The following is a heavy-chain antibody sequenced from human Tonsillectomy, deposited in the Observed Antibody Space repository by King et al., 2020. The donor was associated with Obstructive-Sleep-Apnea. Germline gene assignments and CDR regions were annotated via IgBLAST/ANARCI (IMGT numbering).Heavy chain of an antibody. J-gene: IGHJ4*02. CDR2: INPNSDDT. Sequence: VQLVQSGAEVKKPGASVKVSCKASGYTFTGYYMHWVRQAPGQGLEWMGWINPNSDDTNYAKKFQGRVTMTRDTSLSTAYMELSRLSSDDTAVYYCARENAHTSVWSIGSDGNDYWGQGTLVTVSS. V-gene: IGHV1-2*02. D-gene: IGHD6-19*01. CDR1: GYTFTGYY. CDR3: ARENAHTSVWSIGSDGNDY.